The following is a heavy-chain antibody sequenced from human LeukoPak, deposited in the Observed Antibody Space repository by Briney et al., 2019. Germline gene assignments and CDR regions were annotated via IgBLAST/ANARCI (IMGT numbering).Heavy chain of an antibody. CDR2: ISGSGGST. D-gene: IGHD4-11*01. CDR1: GFTFSSYA. Sequence: GGSLRLSCAASGFTFSSYAMSWVRQAPGKGLEWVSAISGSGGSTYYADSVKGRFTISRDNSKNTLYLQMNSLRAEDTAVYYCARVGTVTTSEWGEGPIDYWGQGTLVTVSS. J-gene: IGHJ4*02. V-gene: IGHV3-23*01. CDR3: ARVGTVTTSEWGEGPIDY.